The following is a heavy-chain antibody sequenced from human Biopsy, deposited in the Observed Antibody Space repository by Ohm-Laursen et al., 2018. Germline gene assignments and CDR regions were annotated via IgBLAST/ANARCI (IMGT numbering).Heavy chain of an antibody. J-gene: IGHJ4*02. CDR2: ISWDGGSE. V-gene: IGHV3-9*01. CDR1: GFTFDDHV. D-gene: IGHD3-3*01. Sequence: RSLRLSCAASGFTFDDHVMHWVRQAPGKGLERVSGISWDGGSEGYADSVKGRFTITRDNAKNSLFLQMNSLTTEDTALYYCVRGYSSSWSGYLDHWGQGTLVTVSS. CDR3: VRGYSSSWSGYLDH.